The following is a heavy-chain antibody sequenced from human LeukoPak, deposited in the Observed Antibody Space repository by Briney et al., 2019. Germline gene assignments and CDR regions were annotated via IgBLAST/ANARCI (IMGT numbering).Heavy chain of an antibody. J-gene: IGHJ5*02. D-gene: IGHD3-22*01. Sequence: ASVKVSCKASGYTFTSYYMHRVRQAPGQGLEWLGIINPSGGSTSYAQKFQGRITMTRDTSTTIVYMDLSSLRSEDTAMYYCARGLPGRVHDNSKRGLFDPWGQGTLVTVSS. CDR3: ARGLPGRVHDNSKRGLFDP. V-gene: IGHV1-46*01. CDR2: INPSGGST. CDR1: GYTFTSYY.